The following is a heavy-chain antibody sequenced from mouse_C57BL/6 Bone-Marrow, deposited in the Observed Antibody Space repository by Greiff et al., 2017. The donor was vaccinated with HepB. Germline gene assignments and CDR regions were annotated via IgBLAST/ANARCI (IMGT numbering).Heavy chain of an antibody. V-gene: IGHV1-26*01. CDR1: GYTFTDYY. Sequence: EVQLQQSGPELVKPGASVKISCKASGYTFTDYYMNWVKQSHGKSLEWIGDINPNNGGTSYNQKFKGKATLTVDKSSSTAYMELRSLTSEDSAVYYCARSEDDYDAMDYWGQGTSVTVSS. CDR3: ARSEDDYDAMDY. CDR2: INPNNGGT. J-gene: IGHJ4*01.